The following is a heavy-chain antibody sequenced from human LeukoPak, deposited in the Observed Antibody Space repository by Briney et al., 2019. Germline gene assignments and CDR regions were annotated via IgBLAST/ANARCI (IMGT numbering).Heavy chain of an antibody. CDR2: INPSGGST. D-gene: IGHD2-8*01. J-gene: IGHJ4*02. CDR3: ARDPLYCTNGVCYSYYFDY. Sequence: HGASVKVSCKASGYTFISYYMHWVRQAPGQGLEWMGIINPSGGSTSYAQKFQGRVTMTRDMSTSIVYMELSSLRSEDTAVYYCARDPLYCTNGVCYSYYFDYWGQGTLVTVSS. CDR1: GYTFISYY. V-gene: IGHV1-46*01.